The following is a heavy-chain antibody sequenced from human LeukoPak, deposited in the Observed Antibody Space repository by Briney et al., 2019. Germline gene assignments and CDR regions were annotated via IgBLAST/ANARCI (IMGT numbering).Heavy chain of an antibody. CDR3: ARVGDSSGYSVLDS. CDR2: IYYSGSA. J-gene: IGHJ4*02. Sequence: SETLSLTCTVSGGSIRGYYWSWIRRPPWKGLEWIGHIYYSGSADYNASLKSRATMFVDTSKNEFSLTLRSVTAADTAVYYCARVGDSSGYSVLDSWGQGTLVTVPS. CDR1: GGSIRGYY. V-gene: IGHV4-59*01. D-gene: IGHD3-22*01.